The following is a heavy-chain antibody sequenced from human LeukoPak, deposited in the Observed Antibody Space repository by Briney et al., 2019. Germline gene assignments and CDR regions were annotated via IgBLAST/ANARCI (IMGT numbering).Heavy chain of an antibody. Sequence: GGSLRLSCAASGFPFSDHYMDWVRQAPGKGLEWVGRTRNKANGYTTEYAASVKGRFTISRDDSKNSLYLQMNSLKAEDTAVYYCVREYQRLGYYYYYMDVWGKGTTVTVSS. D-gene: IGHD2-2*01. J-gene: IGHJ6*03. CDR2: TRNKANGYTT. V-gene: IGHV3-72*01. CDR1: GFPFSDHY. CDR3: VREYQRLGYYYYYMDV.